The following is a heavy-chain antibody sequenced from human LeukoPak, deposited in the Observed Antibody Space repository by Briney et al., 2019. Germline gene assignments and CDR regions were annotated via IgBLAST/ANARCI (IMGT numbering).Heavy chain of an antibody. Sequence: GGSLRLSCAASGFTFSTYAISWLRQAPGKGLEWVSGLSGSAFILPYYADSVKGRFTISRDNSKSTLYLQMNSLRADDTAVYFCAKDMTPYSGNTFYFDYWGQGTLVTVSS. D-gene: IGHD1-7*01. CDR1: GFTFSTYA. CDR2: LSGSAFILP. CDR3: AKDMTPYSGNTFYFDY. V-gene: IGHV3-23*01. J-gene: IGHJ4*02.